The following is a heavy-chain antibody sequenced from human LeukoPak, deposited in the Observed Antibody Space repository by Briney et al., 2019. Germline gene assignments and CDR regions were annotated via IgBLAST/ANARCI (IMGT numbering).Heavy chain of an antibody. V-gene: IGHV1-69*01. CDR2: IIPIFGTA. CDR3: ARGHSSSWSDAFDI. D-gene: IGHD6-13*01. J-gene: IGHJ3*02. Sequence: SVKVSCKASGGAFSSYAISWVRQAPGQGLEWMGGIIPIFGTANYAQKFQGRVTITADESTSTAYMELSSLRSEDTAVYYCARGHSSSWSDAFDIWGQGTMVTVSS. CDR1: GGAFSSYA.